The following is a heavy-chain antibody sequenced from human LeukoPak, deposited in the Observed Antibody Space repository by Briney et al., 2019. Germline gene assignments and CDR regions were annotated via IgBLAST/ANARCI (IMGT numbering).Heavy chain of an antibody. CDR1: GFTFSSYS. Sequence: GGSLRLSCAASGFTFSSYSMNWVRQAPGKGLEWVSSISSSSSYIYYADSVKGRFTISRDNAKNSLYLQMNSLRAEDTAVYYCARVAQSLDWFDPWGQGTLVTVSS. V-gene: IGHV3-21*01. J-gene: IGHJ5*02. CDR3: ARVAQSLDWFDP. CDR2: ISSSSSYI. D-gene: IGHD6-19*01.